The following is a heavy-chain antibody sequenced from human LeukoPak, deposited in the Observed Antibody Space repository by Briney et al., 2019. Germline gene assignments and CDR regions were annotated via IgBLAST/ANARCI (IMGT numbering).Heavy chain of an antibody. CDR2: MYGDDGK. D-gene: IGHD6-13*01. V-gene: IGHV2-5*02. CDR1: SLTTSGVG. J-gene: IGHJ3*02. CDR3: AHLIIAGPHDAFYI. Sequence: SLTTSGVGVGLIRQPPGKGREGLAHMYGDDGKRYSTSVKSRLTKTKESSENQVVLTMTHMDPVDTATYYFAHLIIAGPHDAFYIWGQGTMVTVSS.